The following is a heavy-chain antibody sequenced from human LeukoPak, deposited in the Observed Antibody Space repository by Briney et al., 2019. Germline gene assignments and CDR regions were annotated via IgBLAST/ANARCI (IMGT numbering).Heavy chain of an antibody. CDR2: INPSGGST. CDR1: GYSFSDYA. J-gene: IGHJ4*02. D-gene: IGHD3-22*01. CDR3: ARDFSSGYYYVHFDY. Sequence: ASVKVSCKASGYSFSDYAMNWVRQAPGQGLEWMGIINPSGGSTSYAQKFQGRVTMTRDTSTSTVYMELSSLRSEDTAVYYCARDFSSGYYYVHFDYWGQGTLVTVSS. V-gene: IGHV1-46*01.